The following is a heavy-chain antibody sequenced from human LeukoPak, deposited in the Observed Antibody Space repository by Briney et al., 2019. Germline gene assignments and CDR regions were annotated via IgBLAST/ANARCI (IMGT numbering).Heavy chain of an antibody. J-gene: IGHJ4*02. CDR1: GYTFTSYG. CDR3: ASATHYDILTGYYWYFDY. CDR2: IIPIFGTA. V-gene: IGHV1-69*13. Sequence: SVKVSCKASGYTFTSYGISWVRQAPGQGLEWMGGIIPIFGTANYAQKFQGRVTITADESTSTAYMELSSLRSEDTAVYYCASATHYDILTGYYWYFDYWGQGTLVTVSS. D-gene: IGHD3-9*01.